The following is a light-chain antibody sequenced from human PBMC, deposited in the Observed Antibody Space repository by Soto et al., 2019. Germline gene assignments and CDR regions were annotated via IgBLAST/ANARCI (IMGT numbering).Light chain of an antibody. CDR1: QSLVHSDGIAY. CDR3: MQGTHWPIT. V-gene: IGKV2-30*02. Sequence: VVMTQSPLSLPVTLGQPASISCRSNQSLVHSDGIAYFSWFQQRPGRSPRRLIYKVSNRDSGVPARFSGSGSGTDFALKISRVEAEDVGVYYCMQGTHWPITFGQGTRLDIK. J-gene: IGKJ5*01. CDR2: KVS.